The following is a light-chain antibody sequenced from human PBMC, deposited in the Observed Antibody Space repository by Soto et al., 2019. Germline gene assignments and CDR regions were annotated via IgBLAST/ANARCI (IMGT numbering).Light chain of an antibody. CDR1: QSISSW. V-gene: IGKV1-5*01. Sequence: DIQMTQSPSTLSASVGDRVTITCRASQSISSWLAWYQQKPGKAPKLLIYDASSVESGVPSRFSGSGSVTELTLSLCSLQPGDCATYCCQQYNSYSETCGQGTKVEIK. CDR2: DAS. CDR3: QQYNSYSET. J-gene: IGKJ1*01.